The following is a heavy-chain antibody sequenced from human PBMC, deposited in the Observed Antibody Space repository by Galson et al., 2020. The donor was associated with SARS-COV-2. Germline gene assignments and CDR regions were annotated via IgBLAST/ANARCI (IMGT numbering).Heavy chain of an antibody. CDR2: IRRTAKNYAT. CDR3: TRVPPDSSCFWDAFDI. V-gene: IGHV3-73*01. CDR1: GFTFSDSP. Sequence: GGSLSLTCATSGFTFSDSPMHWVRPASGNGLAWVGHIRRTAKNYATGYAASLKGRFPNSRDDSKNTAYLQMNSLNSEDTAVYYCTRVPPDSSCFWDAFDIWGQGTMVTVSS. J-gene: IGHJ3*02. D-gene: IGHD6-13*01.